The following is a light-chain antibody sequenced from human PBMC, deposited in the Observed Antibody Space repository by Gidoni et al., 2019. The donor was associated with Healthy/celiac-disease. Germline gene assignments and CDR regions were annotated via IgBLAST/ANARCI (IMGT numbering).Light chain of an antibody. CDR3: QQYGSSPRT. CDR2: GAS. J-gene: IGKJ1*01. CDR1: QSVSSSY. V-gene: IGKV3-20*01. Sequence: EIVLTQSPGTLSLSPGERATLSCRASQSVSSSYLAWYQQKPGQAPRLLIYGASSRATGIPDRFSGSGSGTDFTLTIIRREPEDFAVYYCQQYGSSPRTFGQGTKVEIK.